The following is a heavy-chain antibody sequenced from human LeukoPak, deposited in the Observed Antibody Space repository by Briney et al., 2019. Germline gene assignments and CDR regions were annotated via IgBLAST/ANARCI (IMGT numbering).Heavy chain of an antibody. Sequence: ASVKVSCKASGYTLTSCGISWVRQAPGQGLEWMGWISAYNGNTNYAQKLQGRVTMTTDTSTSTAYMELRSLRSDDTAVYYCASPRIAAAGIYGMDVWGQGTTVTVSS. CDR2: ISAYNGNT. J-gene: IGHJ6*02. CDR3: ASPRIAAAGIYGMDV. CDR1: GYTLTSCG. V-gene: IGHV1-18*01. D-gene: IGHD6-13*01.